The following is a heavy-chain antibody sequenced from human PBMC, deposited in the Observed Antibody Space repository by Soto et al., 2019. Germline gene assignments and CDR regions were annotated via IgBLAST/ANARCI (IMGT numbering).Heavy chain of an antibody. CDR1: GFTFSSYG. CDR2: ISYDGSNK. D-gene: IGHD3-22*01. Sequence: QVQLVESGGGVVQPGRSLRLSCAASGFTFSSYGMHWVRQAPGKGLEWVAVISYDGSNKYYADSVKGRFTISRDNSKNTRYLQMNSLRAEDTAVYYCAKDHGYDSHAFDIWGQGTMVTVSS. V-gene: IGHV3-30*18. J-gene: IGHJ3*02. CDR3: AKDHGYDSHAFDI.